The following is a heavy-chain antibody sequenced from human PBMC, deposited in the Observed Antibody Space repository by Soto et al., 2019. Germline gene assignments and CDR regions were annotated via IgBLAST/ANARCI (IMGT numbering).Heavy chain of an antibody. Sequence: SVKVSCKASGFTFTSSAFQWVRQARGQRLEWIGWIAVGSGYTKVSQRFQDRVTLTRDMSTSTTYMEVSRLTSEDTAIYFCAADATAWQQMVPSDYWGQGTLVTVSS. V-gene: IGHV1-58*01. J-gene: IGHJ4*02. CDR1: GFTFTSSA. D-gene: IGHD2-8*01. CDR2: IAVGSGYT. CDR3: AADATAWQQMVPSDY.